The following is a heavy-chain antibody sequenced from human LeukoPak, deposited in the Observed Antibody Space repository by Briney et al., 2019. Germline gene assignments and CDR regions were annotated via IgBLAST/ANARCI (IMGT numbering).Heavy chain of an antibody. Sequence: PGGSLRLSCAASGFTFSSYAMHWVRQAPGKGLEWVAVISYDGSNKYYADSVKGRFTISRDNSENTLYLQMNSLRAEDTAVYYCARDLFYYYMDVWGKGTTVTVSS. CDR1: GFTFSSYA. CDR3: ARDLFYYYMDV. V-gene: IGHV3-30-3*01. CDR2: ISYDGSNK. J-gene: IGHJ6*03.